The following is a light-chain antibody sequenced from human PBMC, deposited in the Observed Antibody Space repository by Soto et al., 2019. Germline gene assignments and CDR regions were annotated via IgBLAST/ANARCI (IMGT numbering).Light chain of an antibody. CDR3: CTYTGRYSVV. CDR1: SSDVGAYNY. CDR2: DVT. Sequence: QPVLTQPRSVSGSPGQSVTISCTGTSSDVGAYNYVFWYKQYPGKAPKLIIYDVTQRPSGVPDRFSGSKSGNTASLTISGLQADDEADYHCCTYTGRYSVVFGGGTKLTVL. J-gene: IGLJ2*01. V-gene: IGLV2-11*01.